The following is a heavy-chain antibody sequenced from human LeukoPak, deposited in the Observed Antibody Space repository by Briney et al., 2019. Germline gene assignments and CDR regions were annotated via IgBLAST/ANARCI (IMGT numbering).Heavy chain of an antibody. CDR3: AKDPGGWSLDS. CDR1: GFTFTNHG. V-gene: IGHV3-33*06. Sequence: PGGSLRLSCVASGFTFTNHGLHWVRQAPGTGLQWVAVIWYDGTKEYYADSVKGRFTISRDNSKNTIYLQMNSLRIEDTAVYYCAKDPGGWSLDSWGQGTLVTVAS. D-gene: IGHD6-19*01. J-gene: IGHJ4*02. CDR2: IWYDGTKE.